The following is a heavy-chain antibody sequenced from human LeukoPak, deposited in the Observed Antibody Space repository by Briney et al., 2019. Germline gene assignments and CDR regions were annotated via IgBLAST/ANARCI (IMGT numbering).Heavy chain of an antibody. D-gene: IGHD1-26*01. Sequence: GGSLRLSCAASGVIFSSYSMNWVRQAPGKGLEWVSYITSGSDTIFYADSVKGRFTISRDNARNSLYLQMNSVGVEDTAVYYCVRRPVGAHPFDYWGQGTLVTVSS. J-gene: IGHJ4*02. CDR2: ITSGSDTI. V-gene: IGHV3-48*01. CDR1: GVIFSSYS. CDR3: VRRPVGAHPFDY.